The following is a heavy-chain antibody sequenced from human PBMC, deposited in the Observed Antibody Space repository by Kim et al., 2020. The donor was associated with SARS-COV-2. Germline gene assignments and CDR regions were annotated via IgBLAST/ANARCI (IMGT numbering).Heavy chain of an antibody. D-gene: IGHD3-10*01. V-gene: IGHV4-4*02. CDR2: IYHSGST. Sequence: SETLSLTCAVSGGSISSSNWWSWVRQPPGKGLEWIGEIYHSGSTNYNPSLKSRVTISVDKSKNQFSLKLSSVTAADTAVYYCARDGRVPYYYGSGQPVDPSFDIWGQGTMVTVSS. J-gene: IGHJ3*02. CDR3: ARDGRVPYYYGSGQPVDPSFDI. CDR1: GGSISSSNW.